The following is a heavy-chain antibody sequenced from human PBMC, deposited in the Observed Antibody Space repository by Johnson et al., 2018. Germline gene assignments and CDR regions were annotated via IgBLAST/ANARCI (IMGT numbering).Heavy chain of an antibody. D-gene: IGHD3-16*01. CDR1: GFTFSSHS. V-gene: IGHV3-48*02. CDR3: ARDLCSVWERDSMDV. Sequence: VQLVESGGGLVQPGGSLRLSCAVSGFTFSSHSMNWVRQAPGKGLEWVSSISSSSTTIYYADSVKGRFTISRDNAKNSLYLQMNSLRDEDTAVYYCARDLCSVWERDSMDVWGRGTTVTVSS. J-gene: IGHJ6*02. CDR2: ISSSSTTI.